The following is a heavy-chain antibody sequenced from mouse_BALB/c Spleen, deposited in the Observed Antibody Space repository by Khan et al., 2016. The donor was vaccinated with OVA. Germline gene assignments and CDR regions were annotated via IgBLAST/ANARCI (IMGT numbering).Heavy chain of an antibody. CDR1: GDSITSGY. V-gene: IGHV3-8*02. J-gene: IGHJ3*01. CDR3: ACELRGFAY. CDR2: ISYSGNT. Sequence: EVQLQVSGPGLVKPSQTLSLTCSVTGDSITSGYWNWIRKFPGNKLDYMGYISYSGNTYYNPSLKSQISITRDTSKNQYYLQLNSVTTEDTATYYCACELRGFAYWGQGTLVTVSA. D-gene: IGHD1-1*01.